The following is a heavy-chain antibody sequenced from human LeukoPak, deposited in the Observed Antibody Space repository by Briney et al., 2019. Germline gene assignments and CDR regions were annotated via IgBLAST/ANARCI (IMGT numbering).Heavy chain of an antibody. J-gene: IGHJ4*02. D-gene: IGHD6-13*01. Sequence: SETLSLTCTVSGGSISSSSYYWGWIRQPPGKGLEWIGSIYYSGSTYYNPSLKSRITISVDTSKNQFSLKLSSVTAADTAVYYCARGFIAAAGKGGYFDYWGQGTLVTVSS. CDR3: ARGFIAAAGKGGYFDY. CDR1: GGSISSSSYY. CDR2: IYYSGST. V-gene: IGHV4-39*07.